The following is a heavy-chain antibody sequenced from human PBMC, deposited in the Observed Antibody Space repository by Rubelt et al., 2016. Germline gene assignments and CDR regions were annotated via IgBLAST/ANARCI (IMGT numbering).Heavy chain of an antibody. D-gene: IGHD7-27*01. V-gene: IGHV4-34*11. CDR3: ARLPGISWFDP. CDR2: IYYSWST. Sequence: QVQLQQWGAGLVKPSETLSLTCAVYGGSFSGYSWTWIRQPPGKGLEWIGYIYYSWSTSYNPSLKGRVTISVDTTKNQSSLNLLSVTAADTAVYYWARLPGISWFDPWGQGTLVTVSS. J-gene: IGHJ5*02. CDR1: GGSFSGYS.